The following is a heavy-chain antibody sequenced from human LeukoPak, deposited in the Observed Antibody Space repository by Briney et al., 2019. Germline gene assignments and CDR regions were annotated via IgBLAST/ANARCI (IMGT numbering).Heavy chain of an antibody. CDR3: AGGGVATRY. CDR2: IYHSENT. J-gene: IGHJ4*02. D-gene: IGHD3-16*01. V-gene: IGHV4-30-2*01. CDR1: GASISSGGYS. Sequence: PSETLSLTCAVSGASISSGGYSWSWIRQPPGKGLEWIGYIYHSENTYYNPSLKSRVTISIDRSKNQFSLKLSSVTAADTAVYYCAGGGVATRYWGQGTLVTVSS.